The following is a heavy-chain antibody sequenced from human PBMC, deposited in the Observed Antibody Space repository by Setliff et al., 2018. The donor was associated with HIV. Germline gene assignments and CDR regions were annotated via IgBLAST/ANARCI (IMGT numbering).Heavy chain of an antibody. Sequence: LSCAASGFSFSNSWMSWVRQAPGKGLEWVARIKSKADGGTTDYGAPVNGRFTISRDNSKNTLYLQMNSLRAEDTAVYYCAKDRHSSSWYGSGFDPWGQGTLVTVSS. CDR1: GFSFSNSW. CDR3: AKDRHSSSWYGSGFDP. D-gene: IGHD3-22*01. J-gene: IGHJ5*02. V-gene: IGHV3-15*01. CDR2: IKSKADGGTT.